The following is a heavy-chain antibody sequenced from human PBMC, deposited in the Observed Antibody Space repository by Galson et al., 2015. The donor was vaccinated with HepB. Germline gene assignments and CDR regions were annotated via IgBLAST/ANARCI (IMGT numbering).Heavy chain of an antibody. CDR3: ARDRVSGSSWYGIGYYYYYMDV. D-gene: IGHD6-13*01. J-gene: IGHJ6*03. CDR1: GYTFTSYG. V-gene: IGHV1-18*01. Sequence: SVKVSCKASGYTFTSYGISWVRQAPGQGLEWMGWISAYNGNTNYAQKLQGRVTMTTDTSTSTAYMELRSLRSDDTAVYYCARDRVSGSSWYGIGYYYYYMDVWGKGTTVTVSS. CDR2: ISAYNGNT.